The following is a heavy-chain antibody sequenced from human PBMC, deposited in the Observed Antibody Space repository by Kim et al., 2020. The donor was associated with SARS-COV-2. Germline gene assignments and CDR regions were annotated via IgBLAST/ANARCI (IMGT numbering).Heavy chain of an antibody. CDR3: ARAFVRYCSSTSCSDAFDI. D-gene: IGHD2-2*01. Sequence: SETLSLTCTVSGGSISSYYWSWIRQPAGKGLEWIGRIYTSGSTNYNPSLKSRVTMSVDTSKNQFSLKLSSVTAADTAVYYCARAFVRYCSSTSCSDAFDIWGQGTMVTVSS. V-gene: IGHV4-4*07. CDR2: IYTSGST. CDR1: GGSISSYY. J-gene: IGHJ3*02.